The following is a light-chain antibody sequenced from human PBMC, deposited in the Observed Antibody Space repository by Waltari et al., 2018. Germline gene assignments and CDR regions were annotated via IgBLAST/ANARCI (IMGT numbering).Light chain of an antibody. CDR1: SSDVGGYNY. Sequence: QSALTQPASVSGSPGQSITISCTGTSSDVGGYNYASWYQQHPGKAPILMIYEVSSLPSGVANGFPGSTSRITASLTLSALQAEDAAYYFCTSYTSSSTLVFGGGTKLTVL. CDR2: EVS. V-gene: IGLV2-14*01. J-gene: IGLJ2*01. CDR3: TSYTSSSTLV.